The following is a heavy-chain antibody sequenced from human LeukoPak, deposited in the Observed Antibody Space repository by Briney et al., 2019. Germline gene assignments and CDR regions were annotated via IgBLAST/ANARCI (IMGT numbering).Heavy chain of an antibody. V-gene: IGHV3-66*01. CDR3: VKSGIKGYYYDSSGYY. CDR2: IYSGGST. CDR1: GFTVSSNY. J-gene: IGHJ4*02. Sequence: GGSLRLSCAASGFTVSSNYMSWVRQAPGKGLEWVSVIYSGGSTYHADSVKGRFTISRDNSKNTLYLQMSSLRAEDTAVYYCVKSGIKGYYYDSSGYYWGQGTLVTVSS. D-gene: IGHD3-22*01.